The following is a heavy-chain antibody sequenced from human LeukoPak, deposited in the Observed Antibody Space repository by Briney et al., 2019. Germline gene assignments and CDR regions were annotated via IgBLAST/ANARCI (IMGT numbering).Heavy chain of an antibody. V-gene: IGHV3-30-3*01. Sequence: GSLRLSCAASGFTFSSYAMHWVRQAPGKGLEWVAVISYDGSNKYYADSVKGRFTISRDNSKNTLYLQMNSLRAEDTAVYYCARVFSAGGGVASYWGQGTLVTVSS. CDR3: ARVFSAGGGVASY. D-gene: IGHD3-16*01. J-gene: IGHJ4*02. CDR1: GFTFSSYA. CDR2: ISYDGSNK.